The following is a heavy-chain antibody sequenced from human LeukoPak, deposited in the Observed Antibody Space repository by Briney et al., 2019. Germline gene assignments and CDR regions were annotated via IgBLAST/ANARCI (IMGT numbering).Heavy chain of an antibody. CDR2: ISGSGGST. Sequence: GGSLRLSCAASGFTFSGSAMNWVRQAPGKGLEWVSAISGSGGSTYYADSVKGRFTISRDNSKNTLYLHMNSLRAEDTAVYYCAKDVSFYYDSSGYYQHWGQGTLVTVSS. CDR1: GFTFSGSA. CDR3: AKDVSFYYDSSGYYQH. D-gene: IGHD3-22*01. J-gene: IGHJ1*01. V-gene: IGHV3-23*01.